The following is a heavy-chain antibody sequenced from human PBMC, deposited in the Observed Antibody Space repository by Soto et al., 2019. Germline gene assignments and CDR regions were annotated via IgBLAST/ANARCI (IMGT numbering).Heavy chain of an antibody. CDR2: VSHDGSGT. J-gene: IGHJ6*02. V-gene: IGHV3-30*18. CDR1: GFTFSDFA. Sequence: QVQVVESGGGVVQPGGSLRLSCAASGFTFSDFAMHWVRQAPGKGLEWVAVVSHDGSGTNYAGPVEGRFTISRDNSKNTLYLQMNSLRVEDTAMYYCAKDDYGMDVWGQGTTVSVSS. CDR3: AKDDYGMDV.